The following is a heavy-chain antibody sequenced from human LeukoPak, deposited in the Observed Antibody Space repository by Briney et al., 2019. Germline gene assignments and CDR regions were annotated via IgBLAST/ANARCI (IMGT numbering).Heavy chain of an antibody. CDR1: GFTFSSYG. D-gene: IGHD5-12*01. CDR3: ARAVATYDYFDY. Sequence: GGSLRLSCAASGFTFSSYGMHWVRQAPGKGLEWVAVIWYDGSNKYYADSVEGRFTISRDNSKNTLYLQMNSLRAEDTAVYYCARAVATYDYFDYWGQGTLVTVSS. V-gene: IGHV3-33*01. J-gene: IGHJ4*02. CDR2: IWYDGSNK.